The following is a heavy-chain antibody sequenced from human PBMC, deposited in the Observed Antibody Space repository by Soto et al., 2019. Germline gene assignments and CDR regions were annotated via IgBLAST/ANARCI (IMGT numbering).Heavy chain of an antibody. Sequence: QVQLQESGPGLVKPSGTLSLTCAVSGDSISNSRWWTWVRQPPGKGLEWIGDIFHSGDTNYNPSRKSRVFISVDKSQNQFSLKVSSVTAADSAVYYCAYGTGWYRHDVWGQGTLVTVSS. CDR1: GDSISNSRW. J-gene: IGHJ3*01. CDR2: IFHSGDT. V-gene: IGHV4-4*02. CDR3: AYGTGWYRHDV. D-gene: IGHD6-19*01.